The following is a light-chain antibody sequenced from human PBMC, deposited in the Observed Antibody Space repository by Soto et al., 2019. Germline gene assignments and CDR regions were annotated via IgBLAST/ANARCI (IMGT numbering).Light chain of an antibody. J-gene: IGLJ2*01. CDR2: SDN. V-gene: IGLV1-40*01. Sequence: QLVLTQPPSVSGAPGQRVTISCTGSSSNIGASYGVHWYQQLPGAAPKLLIYSDNNRPSGVPDRFSGSKSGTSASLAITGLQAEDEADYYCQSFDRSLSHSVFGGGTKLTVL. CDR3: QSFDRSLSHSV. CDR1: SSNIGASYG.